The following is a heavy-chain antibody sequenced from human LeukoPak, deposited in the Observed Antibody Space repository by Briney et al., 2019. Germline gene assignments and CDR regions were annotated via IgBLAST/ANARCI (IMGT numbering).Heavy chain of an antibody. Sequence: SETLSLTCTVSGGSISSYYWSWIRQPAGKRLEWIGRIYTSGSTNYNPSLKSRVTMSVDTSKNQFSLKLSSVTAADTAVYYCARDGEDIVVVPAANHYYYYYYMDVWGKGTTVTVSS. CDR1: GGSISSYY. D-gene: IGHD2-2*01. CDR3: ARDGEDIVVVPAANHYYYYYYMDV. V-gene: IGHV4-4*07. J-gene: IGHJ6*03. CDR2: IYTSGST.